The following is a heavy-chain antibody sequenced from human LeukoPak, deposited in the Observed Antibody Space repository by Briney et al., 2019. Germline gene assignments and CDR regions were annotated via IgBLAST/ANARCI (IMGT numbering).Heavy chain of an antibody. CDR2: IKQDGSKK. CDR1: GFPFSSYW. D-gene: IGHD5-24*01. Sequence: GGSLRLSCVAPGFPFSSYWMTWVRQAPGKGLEWVANIKQDGSKKSYVDSVKGRFTISRDNAKNSLYLQMNSLRAEDTAIYYCTRVGYIDEGIDYWGQGTLVTVSS. J-gene: IGHJ4*02. V-gene: IGHV3-7*04. CDR3: TRVGYIDEGIDY.